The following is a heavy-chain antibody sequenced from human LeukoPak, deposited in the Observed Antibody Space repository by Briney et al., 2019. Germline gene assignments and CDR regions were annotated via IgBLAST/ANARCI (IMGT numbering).Heavy chain of an antibody. CDR2: ISSSSSYI. V-gene: IGHV3-21*01. CDR1: GFTFSSYS. J-gene: IGHJ3*02. CDR3: ARVESSGWYWKVVGNDAFDI. D-gene: IGHD6-19*01. Sequence: GGSLRLSCAASGFTFSSYSMNWVRQAPGKGLEWVSSISSSSSYIYYADSVKGRFTISRDNAKNTLYLQMNSLRAEDTAVYYCARVESSGWYWKVVGNDAFDIWGQGTMVTVSS.